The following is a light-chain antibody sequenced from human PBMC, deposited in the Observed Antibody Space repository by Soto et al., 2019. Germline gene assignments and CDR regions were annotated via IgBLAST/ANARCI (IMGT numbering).Light chain of an antibody. CDR1: SSDVGSYNL. CDR3: SSYTSSSTYVV. J-gene: IGLJ2*01. CDR2: EGS. Sequence: QSALTQPASVSGSPGQSITISCTGTSSDVGSYNLVSWYQQHPGKAPKLMIYEGSKRPSGVSNRFSGSKSGNTASLTISGLQAEDEADYHCSSYTSSSTYVVFGGGTKLTVL. V-gene: IGLV2-14*02.